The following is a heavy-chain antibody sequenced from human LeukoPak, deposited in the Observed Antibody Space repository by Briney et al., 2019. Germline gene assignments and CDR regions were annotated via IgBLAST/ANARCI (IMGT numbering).Heavy chain of an antibody. J-gene: IGHJ4*02. CDR2: ISGSGENT. V-gene: IGHV3-23*01. Sequence: GGSLRLSCAASGFTFSSYAMGWVRQAPGKGLEWVSTISGSGENTYYADSVKGRFTISRDDSKNTLYLQMYSLRVEDTAVYYCAKWGSGSYYKGSFDYWGQGTLVTVSS. CDR1: GFTFSSYA. CDR3: AKWGSGSYYKGSFDY. D-gene: IGHD3-10*01.